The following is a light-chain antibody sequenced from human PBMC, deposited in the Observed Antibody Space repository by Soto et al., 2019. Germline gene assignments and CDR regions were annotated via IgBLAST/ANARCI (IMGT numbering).Light chain of an antibody. J-gene: IGKJ1*01. V-gene: IGKV3-20*01. CDR2: GAS. CDR1: QSVSSSY. CDR3: QQYGSSRWT. Sequence: EIVLTQSPGTLSLSPGERATLSCRASQSVSSSYLAWYQQNRGQAPRLLIYGASSRATDIPDRFSGSGSGTDFTLTISRLEPEDFAVYYCQQYGSSRWTFGQGTKV.